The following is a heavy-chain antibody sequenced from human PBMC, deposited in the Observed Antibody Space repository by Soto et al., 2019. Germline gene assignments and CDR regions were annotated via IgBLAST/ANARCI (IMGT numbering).Heavy chain of an antibody. CDR3: RYHYYYGMDV. CDR1: GFTFSTYT. CDR2: ISYDGSKK. V-gene: IGHV3-30-3*01. Sequence: PGGSLRLSCAASGFTFSTYTMHWVRQAPGKRLEWVAVISYDGSKKYYADSVKGRFTISRDNSKNTLYLQMNSLRAEDTAVYYGRYHYYYGMDVWGQGXTVTVSS. J-gene: IGHJ6*02.